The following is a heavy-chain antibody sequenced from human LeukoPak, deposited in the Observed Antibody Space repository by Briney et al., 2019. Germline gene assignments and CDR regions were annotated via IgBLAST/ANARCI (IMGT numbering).Heavy chain of an antibody. J-gene: IGHJ4*02. CDR3: AKRRTTVITMDYFDY. Sequence: PGGSLRLSCAASGFTFSSYAMSWFRQAPGKGLEWVSGISGGAGTPYYADSVKGRFTISRDNSKSTLYLQMTSLRAEDTAVYYCAKRRTTVITMDYFDYWGQGTLVTVSS. V-gene: IGHV3-23*01. CDR1: GFTFSSYA. CDR2: ISGGAGTP. D-gene: IGHD4-17*01.